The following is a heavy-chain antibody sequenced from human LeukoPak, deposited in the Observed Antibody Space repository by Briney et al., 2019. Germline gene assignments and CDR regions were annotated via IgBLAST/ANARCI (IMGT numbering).Heavy chain of an antibody. Sequence: PGGSLRLSCAASGFTFSSYEMNWVRQAPGKGLEWVSAISGSGGSTYYADSVKGRFTISRDNSKNTLYLQMNSLRAEDTAVYYCAKEELSGGLPLNWGQGTLVTVSS. J-gene: IGHJ4*02. D-gene: IGHD1-26*01. CDR3: AKEELSGGLPLN. CDR1: GFTFSSYE. CDR2: ISGSGGST. V-gene: IGHV3-23*01.